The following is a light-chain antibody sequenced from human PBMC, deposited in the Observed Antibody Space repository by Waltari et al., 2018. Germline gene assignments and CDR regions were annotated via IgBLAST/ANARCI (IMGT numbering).Light chain of an antibody. Sequence: VMPQSPATLSVSPGESATLSSRTSQTVSSNLAWYQQKPGQAPRLLIYGASIRATGVPARCSGSGSGTQVTLTIHSLQSEDFAIDYCQQYNTWPPWTFGQGTKVDIK. CDR3: QQYNTWPPWT. CDR1: QTVSSN. CDR2: GAS. V-gene: IGKV3-15*01. J-gene: IGKJ1*01.